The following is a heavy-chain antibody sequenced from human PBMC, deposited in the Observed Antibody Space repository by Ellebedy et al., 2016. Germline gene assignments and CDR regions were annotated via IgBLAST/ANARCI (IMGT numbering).Heavy chain of an antibody. CDR2: IYWNSGSL. CDR1: GFTFGNYD. CDR3: AKGRAVAGPLDY. D-gene: IGHD6-19*01. V-gene: IGHV3-9*01. J-gene: IGHJ4*02. Sequence: SLKISXAASGFTFGNYDMHWVRQAPAKGLNWFSVIYWNSGSLGYADSVKGRFTISRDNAKNSLYLQMNSLRAEDTALYFCAKGRAVAGPLDYWGQGTLVTVSS.